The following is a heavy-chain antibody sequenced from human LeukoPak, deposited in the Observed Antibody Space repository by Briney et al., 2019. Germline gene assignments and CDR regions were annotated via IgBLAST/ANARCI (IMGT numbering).Heavy chain of an antibody. D-gene: IGHD6-6*01. V-gene: IGHV4-59*08. CDR1: GGSISSYY. Sequence: SETLSLTCTVSGGSISSYYWSWIRQPPGKGLEWIGYIYYGGSTNYNPSLKSRVTISVDTSKNQFSLKLSSVTAADTAVYYCARLPYSSSPNYYYYGMDVWGQGTTVTVSS. CDR3: ARLPYSSSPNYYYYGMDV. J-gene: IGHJ6*02. CDR2: IYYGGST.